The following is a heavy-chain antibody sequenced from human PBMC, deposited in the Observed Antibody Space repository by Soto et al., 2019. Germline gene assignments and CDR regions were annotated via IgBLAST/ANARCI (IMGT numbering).Heavy chain of an antibody. CDR3: ATRSPAFDY. CDR1: GYTFTSYG. V-gene: IGHV1-18*01. J-gene: IGHJ4*02. Sequence: QVQLVQSGPEVKKPGASVKVSCKTSGYTFTSYGISWVRQAPGQGLEWMGWISTDKGKTNYAQKFQGRVTMTTDTSTSTAYMELRSLRSDDTVVYYCATRSPAFDYWGQGTLLTVSS. CDR2: ISTDKGKT.